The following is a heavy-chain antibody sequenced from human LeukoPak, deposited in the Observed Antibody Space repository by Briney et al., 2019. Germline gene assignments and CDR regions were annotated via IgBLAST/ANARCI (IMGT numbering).Heavy chain of an antibody. CDR3: ARGRYYDSSGHFDY. Sequence: ASVKVSCKASGYTFTGYYLHWVRQAPGQGLEWMAWINPNSGGTHYAQKFQGRVTMTRDTSISTAYMELSRLRSDDTAVYYCARGRYYDSSGHFDYWGQGTLVTVSS. CDR2: INPNSGGT. CDR1: GYTFTGYY. V-gene: IGHV1-2*02. J-gene: IGHJ4*02. D-gene: IGHD3-22*01.